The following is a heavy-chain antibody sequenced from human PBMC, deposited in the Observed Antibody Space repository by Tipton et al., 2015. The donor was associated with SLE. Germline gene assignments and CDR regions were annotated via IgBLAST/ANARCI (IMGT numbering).Heavy chain of an antibody. CDR3: ARALNFWSGYYLDY. D-gene: IGHD3-3*01. CDR1: GGSFSGYY. V-gene: IGHV4-34*01. Sequence: TLSLTCAVYGGSFSGYYWSWIRQPPGKGLEWIGEINHSGSTNYNPSLKSRLTISVDTSKNQFSLKLSSVTAADTAVYYCARALNFWSGYYLDYWGQGTLVTVSS. J-gene: IGHJ4*02. CDR2: INHSGST.